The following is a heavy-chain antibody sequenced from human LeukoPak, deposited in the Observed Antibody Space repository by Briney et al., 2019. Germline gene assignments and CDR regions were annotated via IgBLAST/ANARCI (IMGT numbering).Heavy chain of an antibody. CDR2: ISYDGSNK. CDR3: AKLMGDFDY. CDR1: GFTFSSYG. V-gene: IGHV3-30*18. Sequence: PGRSLRLSCAASGFTFSSYGMHWVRQAPGKGLEWVAVISYDGSNKYYADSVKGRFTISRDNSKNTLYLQMNSLRAEDTAVYYCAKLMGDFDYWGQGTLVTVSS. J-gene: IGHJ4*02. D-gene: IGHD3-16*01.